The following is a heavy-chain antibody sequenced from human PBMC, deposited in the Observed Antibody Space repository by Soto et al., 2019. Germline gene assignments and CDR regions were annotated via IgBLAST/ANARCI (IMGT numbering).Heavy chain of an antibody. CDR1: GGSISSYY. CDR3: ARDRMGAYSSSWYYAFDI. J-gene: IGHJ3*02. V-gene: IGHV4-59*01. Sequence: SETLSLTCTVSGGSISSYYWSWIRQPPGKGLEWIGYIYYSGSTNYNPSLKSRVTISVDTSKNQFSLKLSSVTAADTAVYYCARDRMGAYSSSWYYAFDIWGQGTMVTVSS. D-gene: IGHD6-13*01. CDR2: IYYSGST.